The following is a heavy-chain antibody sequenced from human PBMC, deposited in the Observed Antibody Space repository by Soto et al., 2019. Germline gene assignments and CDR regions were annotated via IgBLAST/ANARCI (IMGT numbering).Heavy chain of an antibody. Sequence: SVNGSCKASGDTLSRDAISWVRQAPGQGLEWMGGIIPIFGTANYAQKFQGRVTITADESTSTAYMELSSLRSEDTAVYYCASLYDYVWGSYRRSGEDYFGYWGEGTLVSVSS. CDR2: IIPIFGTA. J-gene: IGHJ4*02. D-gene: IGHD3-16*02. V-gene: IGHV1-69*13. CDR1: GDTLSRDA. CDR3: ASLYDYVWGSYRRSGEDYFGY.